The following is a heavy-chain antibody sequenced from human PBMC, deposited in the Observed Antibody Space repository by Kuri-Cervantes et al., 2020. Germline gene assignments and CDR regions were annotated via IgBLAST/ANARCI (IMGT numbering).Heavy chain of an antibody. Sequence: SGPTSVKPTQTLTTTSTFSGYSLSPSGVAVSWIRQPPGKALDWHAFIYWNDDRRYSPSLKCRLTITKDTTKSQVVLTMTNMDPVDTTKYYCARIRRTVGATPAGDGMDVWGQGTTVTVSS. CDR1: GYSLSPSGVA. D-gene: IGHD1-26*01. V-gene: IGHV2-5*01. CDR2: IYWNDDR. J-gene: IGHJ6*02. CDR3: ARIRRTVGATPAGDGMDV.